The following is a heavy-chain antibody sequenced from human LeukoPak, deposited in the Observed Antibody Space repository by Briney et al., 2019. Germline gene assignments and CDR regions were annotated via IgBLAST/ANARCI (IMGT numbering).Heavy chain of an antibody. D-gene: IGHD2-15*01. CDR2: IYYSGST. J-gene: IGHJ4*02. CDR1: GGSISSGSYY. Sequence: PSETLSLTCTVSGGSISSGSYYWSWIRQPPGKGLEWIGYIYYSGSTNYNPSLKSRVTISVDTSKNQFSLKLSSVTAADTAVYYCARQTYPRRDAGYCSGGSCYPPVYYFDYWGQGTLVTVSS. V-gene: IGHV4-61*01. CDR3: ARQTYPRRDAGYCSGGSCYPPVYYFDY.